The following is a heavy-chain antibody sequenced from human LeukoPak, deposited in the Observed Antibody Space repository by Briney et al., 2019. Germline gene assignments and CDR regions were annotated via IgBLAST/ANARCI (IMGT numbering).Heavy chain of an antibody. CDR2: ISSSSSYI. V-gene: IGHV3-21*01. CDR1: GFTFSSYS. D-gene: IGHD6-19*01. CDR3: ARDQKQWLADAFDI. Sequence: AGGSLRLSCAASGFTFSSYSMNWFRQAPGKGLEWVSSISSSSSYIYYADSVKGRFTISRDNAKNSLYLQMNSLRAEDTAVYYCARDQKQWLADAFDIWGQGTMVTVSS. J-gene: IGHJ3*02.